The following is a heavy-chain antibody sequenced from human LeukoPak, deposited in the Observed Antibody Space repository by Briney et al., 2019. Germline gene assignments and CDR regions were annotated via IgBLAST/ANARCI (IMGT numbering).Heavy chain of an antibody. CDR2: IYYSGST. D-gene: IGHD3/OR15-3a*01. CDR1: GGSISSYY. V-gene: IGHV4-59*01. J-gene: IGHJ3*02. CDR3: ARVPQGTGYYHDAFDI. Sequence: SETLSLTCTVSGGSISSYYWSWIRQPPGKGLEWIGYIYYSGSTNYNPSLKSRVTISVDTSKNQFSLKLSSVTAADTAVYDCARVPQGTGYYHDAFDIWGQGTMVTVSS.